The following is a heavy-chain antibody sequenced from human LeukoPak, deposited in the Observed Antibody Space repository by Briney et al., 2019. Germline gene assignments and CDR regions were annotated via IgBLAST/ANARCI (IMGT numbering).Heavy chain of an antibody. D-gene: IGHD4-23*01. CDR1: GFTFSNYW. CDR2: IKEVGSEK. J-gene: IGHJ4*02. V-gene: IGHV3-7*01. CDR3: ARDQSYGGLLQFFDY. Sequence: GGSLRLSCATSGFTFSNYWMSWVRQAPGKGLEWVANIKEVGSEKYYVDSVKGRFTISRGNAENSLYLQMNSLRAEDTAVYYCARDQSYGGLLQFFDYWGQGTLVTVSS.